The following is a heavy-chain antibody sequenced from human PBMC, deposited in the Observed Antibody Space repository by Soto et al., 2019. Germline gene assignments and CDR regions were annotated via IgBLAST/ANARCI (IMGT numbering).Heavy chain of an antibody. CDR3: ASEVGLVGAFDI. J-gene: IGHJ3*02. CDR1: GGSISSYY. CDR2: IYYSGST. V-gene: IGHV4-59*01. Sequence: PSETLSLTCTVSGGSISSYYWSWIRQPPGKGRERIGYIYYSGSTNYNPSRKRRVTISVDTSKNQFSLKLSSVTAADTAVYYCASEVGLVGAFDIWGQGTMVTVSS.